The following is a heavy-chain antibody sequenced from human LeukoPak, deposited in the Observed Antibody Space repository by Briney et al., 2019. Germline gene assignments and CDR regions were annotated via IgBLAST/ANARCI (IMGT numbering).Heavy chain of an antibody. V-gene: IGHV4-39*01. CDR2: MYHTGTS. CDR1: GGSISSDSYY. J-gene: IGHJ4*02. D-gene: IGHD3-9*01. CDR3: ARHFVWVGGNVDY. Sequence: PSETLSLTRTVSGGSISSDSYYWGWIRQPPGKGLEGIGYMYHTGTSYYNPSLKSRVTLSVDTSKNQFSLKLSSVTAEDTAVYYCARHFVWVGGNVDYWGQGTQVTVSS.